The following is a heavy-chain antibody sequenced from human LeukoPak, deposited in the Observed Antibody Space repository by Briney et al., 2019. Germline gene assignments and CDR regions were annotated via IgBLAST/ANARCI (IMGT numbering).Heavy chain of an antibody. J-gene: IGHJ4*02. CDR3: VRLPDSARYGFDY. CDR2: TGSAGYT. V-gene: IGHV3-13*01. Sequence: GGSLRLSCEVSGFTFDNNDMHWVRQTTGKGLEWVSATGSAGYTYYADSVRGRFTITRDNAKQSLYLQMNSLRVEDTAVYHCVRLPDSARYGFDYWGRGTQVTVSS. D-gene: IGHD1-14*01. CDR1: GFTFDNND.